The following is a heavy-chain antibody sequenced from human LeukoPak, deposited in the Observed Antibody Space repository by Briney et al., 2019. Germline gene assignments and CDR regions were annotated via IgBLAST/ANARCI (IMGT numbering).Heavy chain of an antibody. CDR1: GFTFSDYH. J-gene: IGHJ4*02. CDR3: ARGPVSSSGFFGY. V-gene: IGHV3-11*01. D-gene: IGHD6-19*01. CDR2: ISSSGGTI. Sequence: GGSLRLSCAASGFTFSDYHMSWIRQASGKGLEWVSYISSSGGTISYADSVKGRFTISRDNAKKSLYLQMNSLRAEDTAVYYCARGPVSSSGFFGYWGQGTLVTVSS.